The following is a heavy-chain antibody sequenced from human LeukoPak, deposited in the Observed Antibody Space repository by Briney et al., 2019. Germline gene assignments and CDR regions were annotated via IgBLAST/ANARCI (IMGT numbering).Heavy chain of an antibody. J-gene: IGHJ5*02. CDR1: GGSISSHY. Sequence: SETLSLTCTVSGGSISSHYWSWIRQPPGKGLEWIGYIYYSGRIKYNPSLKSRVTISVDTSKNQFSLRLSSVTAADTAVYYCARDSGYDRHNWFDPWGQGTLVTVSS. D-gene: IGHD5-12*01. CDR2: IYYSGRI. CDR3: ARDSGYDRHNWFDP. V-gene: IGHV4-59*11.